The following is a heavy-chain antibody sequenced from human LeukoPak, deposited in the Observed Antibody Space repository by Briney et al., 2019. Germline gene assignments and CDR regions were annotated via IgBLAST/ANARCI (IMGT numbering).Heavy chain of an antibody. Sequence: ASVKVSCKASGYTFTGYYMHWVRQAPGQRLEWMGWINPSGGSTSYAQKFQGRVTMTRDTSTSTVYMELSSLRSEDTAVYYCARDLGDYDSSGYPDYWGQGTLVTVSS. J-gene: IGHJ4*02. CDR1: GYTFTGYY. V-gene: IGHV1-46*01. CDR3: ARDLGDYDSSGYPDY. CDR2: INPSGGST. D-gene: IGHD3-22*01.